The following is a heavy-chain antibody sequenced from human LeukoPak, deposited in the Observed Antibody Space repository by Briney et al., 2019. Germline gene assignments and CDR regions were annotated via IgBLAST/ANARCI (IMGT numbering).Heavy chain of an antibody. CDR1: GHTFTSNY. J-gene: IGHJ3*02. CDR3: ARAATAMDTDAFDI. D-gene: IGHD5-18*01. Sequence: GASVKVSCKAFGHTFTSNYMHWVRQAPGQGPEWMGVISPSGGSTTYAQKFQGRVTLTRDMSTSTDYLELSSLRSEDTAVYYCARAATAMDTDAFDIWGQGTMVTVSS. CDR2: ISPSGGST. V-gene: IGHV1-46*01.